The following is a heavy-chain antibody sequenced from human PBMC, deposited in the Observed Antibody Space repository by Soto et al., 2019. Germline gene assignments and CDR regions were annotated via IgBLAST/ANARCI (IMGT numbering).Heavy chain of an antibody. J-gene: IGHJ6*02. D-gene: IGHD3-16*01. Sequence: SETLSLTCTVSGGSIRSYYCNWIRQSPGKELEWIGHIYYTGSTNYNPSLKSRVTMSLDTARNQFSLKLSSVTAADAAVYYCARLRGGVTAWGQGTTVTGSS. V-gene: IGHV4-59*01. CDR1: GGSIRSYY. CDR2: IYYTGST. CDR3: ARLRGGVTA.